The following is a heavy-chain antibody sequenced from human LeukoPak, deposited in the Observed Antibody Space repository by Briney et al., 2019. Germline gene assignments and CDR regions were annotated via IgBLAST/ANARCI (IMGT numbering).Heavy chain of an antibody. CDR2: ISWNSGSI. J-gene: IGHJ4*02. Sequence: GRSLRLSCAASGFTFDDYAMHWVRQAPGKGLEWVSGISWNSGSIGYADSVKGRFTISRDNAKNSLYLQMNSLRAEDTALYYCAKDGFYCGSGSYDYWGQGTLVTVSS. CDR3: AKDGFYCGSGSYDY. V-gene: IGHV3-9*01. D-gene: IGHD3-10*01. CDR1: GFTFDDYA.